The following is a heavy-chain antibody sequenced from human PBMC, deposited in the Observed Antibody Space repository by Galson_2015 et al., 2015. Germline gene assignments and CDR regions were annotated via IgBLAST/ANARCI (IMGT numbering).Heavy chain of an antibody. J-gene: IGHJ4*02. V-gene: IGHV3-74*01. D-gene: IGHD1-26*01. CDR2: INSDGSST. Sequence: SLRLSCAASGFTFRTYWMHWVRQAPGKGLVWVSRINSDGSSTIYADSAKGRFTISRDNAKNTLCLQMSSLRAEDTAVYYCARASGGSYSYDSWGQGTLVTVSS. CDR1: GFTFRTYW. CDR3: ARASGGSYSYDS.